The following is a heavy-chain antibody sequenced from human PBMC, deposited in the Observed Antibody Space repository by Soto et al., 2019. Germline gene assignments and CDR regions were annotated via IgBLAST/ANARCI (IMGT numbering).Heavy chain of an antibody. CDR2: INPATGAA. Sequence: QLHLVQSGAVVKKPGASVTVSCSASGYPVTAYYMHWVRQAPGRGLEWMGGINPATGAAKYTQTFQGRVTMTRDTSTSTVLMELGGLTSEDTAGFYCARGGGVGVAGSAAFDMWGQGTLVTVSS. D-gene: IGHD3-3*01. CDR1: GYPVTAYY. J-gene: IGHJ3*02. CDR3: ARGGGVGVAGSAAFDM. V-gene: IGHV1-2*02.